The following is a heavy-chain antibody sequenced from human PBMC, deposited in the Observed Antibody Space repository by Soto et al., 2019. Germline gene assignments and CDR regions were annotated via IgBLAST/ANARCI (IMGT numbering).Heavy chain of an antibody. CDR1: GFTLGTYA. Sequence: PGGSLRLSCAASGFTLGTYAVSWVRQAPGKGLEWVSTIDNSGGITYYADSVKGRFTISRDNSKNTLYLQMNSLRAEDTAVYYCAKGGYNYGFLFDCWGQGTLVTVSS. D-gene: IGHD5-18*01. CDR3: AKGGYNYGFLFDC. V-gene: IGHV3-23*05. J-gene: IGHJ4*02. CDR2: IDNSGGIT.